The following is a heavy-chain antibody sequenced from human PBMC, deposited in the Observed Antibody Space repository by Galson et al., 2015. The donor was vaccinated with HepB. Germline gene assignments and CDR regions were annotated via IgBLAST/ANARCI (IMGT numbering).Heavy chain of an antibody. V-gene: IGHV1-24*01. Sequence: SVKVSCKVSGYTLTELSMHWVRQAPGKGLEWMGGFDPEDGETIYAQKFQGRVTMTEDTSTDTAYMELSSLRSEDTAVYYCAPSPGYGDYAFDIWGQGTMVTVSS. CDR3: APSPGYGDYAFDI. CDR1: GYTLTELS. J-gene: IGHJ3*02. CDR2: FDPEDGET. D-gene: IGHD4-17*01.